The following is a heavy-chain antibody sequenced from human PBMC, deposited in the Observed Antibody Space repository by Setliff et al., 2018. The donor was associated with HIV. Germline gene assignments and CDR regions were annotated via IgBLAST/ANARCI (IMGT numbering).Heavy chain of an antibody. Sequence: SCAASGFTFSYYAMHWVRQAPGKGPECVAVISDDGSAKYYGDSVKGRFTISRDNSKDTLYLDLNSLRSEDTAVYYCVRDDSNGPNSLDPWGQGTLVTVSS. V-gene: IGHV3-30*04. J-gene: IGHJ5*02. CDR3: VRDDSNGPNSLDP. CDR2: ISDDGSAK. D-gene: IGHD2-8*01. CDR1: GFTFSYYA.